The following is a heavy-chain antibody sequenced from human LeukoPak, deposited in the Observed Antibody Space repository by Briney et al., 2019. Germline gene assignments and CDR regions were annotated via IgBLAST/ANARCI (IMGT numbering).Heavy chain of an antibody. V-gene: IGHV3-48*01. CDR3: DRGNYGTFDY. J-gene: IGHJ4*02. D-gene: IGHD4-17*01. CDR1: GFTLNSDS. CDR2: ITVSSSTV. Sequence: GGSLRLSRAASGFTLNSDSMNWVRQAPGKGLEWISYITVSSSTVHYADSVKGRFTISRDTATNSLFLQMNSLRAEDTALYYCDRGNYGTFDYWGQGTLVTVSS.